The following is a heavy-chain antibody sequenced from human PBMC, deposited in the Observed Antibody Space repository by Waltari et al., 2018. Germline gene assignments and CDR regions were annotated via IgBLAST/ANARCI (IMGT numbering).Heavy chain of an antibody. CDR2: INHSGST. CDR3: ARGKRVRYCSSTSCPAGMDV. Sequence: QVQLQQWGAGLLKPSETLSLTCAVYGGSFSGYYWSWIRQPPGKVLEWIGEINHSGSTNYNPSLKSRVTISVDTSKNQFSLKLSSVTAADTAVYYCARGKRVRYCSSTSCPAGMDVWGQGTTVTVSS. D-gene: IGHD2-2*01. J-gene: IGHJ6*02. CDR1: GGSFSGYY. V-gene: IGHV4-34*01.